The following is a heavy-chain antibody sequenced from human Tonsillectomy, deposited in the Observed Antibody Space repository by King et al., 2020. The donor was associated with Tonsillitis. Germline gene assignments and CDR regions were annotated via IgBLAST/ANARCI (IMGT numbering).Heavy chain of an antibody. D-gene: IGHD5-12*01. CDR1: GYSFTNNW. Sequence: VQLVESGAEVKKPGESLKISCKGSGYSFTNNWIGWVRQMPGKGLEWMGFIYPGDADTTYSPSFQGQVTISADKSISTAYLQWSSLKASDTAMYYCSKHIGGYCASGTFDNWGQGTLVTVSS. V-gene: IGHV5-51*01. CDR3: SKHIGGYCASGTFDN. J-gene: IGHJ4*02. CDR2: IYPGDADT.